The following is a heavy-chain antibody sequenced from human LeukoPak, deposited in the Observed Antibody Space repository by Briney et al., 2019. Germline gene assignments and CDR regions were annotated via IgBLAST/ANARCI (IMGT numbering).Heavy chain of an antibody. CDR3: ARAGSFRFDY. CDR1: GFTFSNSW. J-gene: IGHJ4*02. CDR2: MNSDGSIT. Sequence: QTGGSLRLSSAASGFTFSNSWMHWVRQVPGKRLLWVSRMNSDGSITNYADSVKGRFTISRDNARNTLYLQIHTLTVEDTAVYYCARAGSFRFDYWGQGTLVTVSS. D-gene: IGHD1-14*01. V-gene: IGHV3-74*01.